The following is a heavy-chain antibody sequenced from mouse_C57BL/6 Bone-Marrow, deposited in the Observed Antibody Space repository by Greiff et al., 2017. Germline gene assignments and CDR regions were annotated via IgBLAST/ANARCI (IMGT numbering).Heavy chain of an antibody. Sequence: VQLQQPGAELVMPGASVKLSCKASGYTFTSYWMHWVKQRPGQGLEWIGEIDPSDSYTNYNQKFKGKSTLTVDKSSSTAYMQLSSLTSEDAAVDYGAKDYGSSYDWYFDVWGTGTTGTVSS. CDR2: IDPSDSYT. CDR1: GYTFTSYW. V-gene: IGHV1-69*01. J-gene: IGHJ1*03. D-gene: IGHD1-1*01. CDR3: AKDYGSSYDWYFDV.